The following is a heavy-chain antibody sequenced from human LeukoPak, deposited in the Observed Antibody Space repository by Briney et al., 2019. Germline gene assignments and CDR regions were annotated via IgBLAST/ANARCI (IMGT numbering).Heavy chain of an antibody. J-gene: IGHJ5*02. CDR3: ARVHYYDASDYSTSNWFDP. CDR2: IQHDGIT. D-gene: IGHD3-22*01. Sequence: SETLSLTCSISGYSISSGYFWGWIRQPPGKGLEWIGNIQHDGITYYNPSLKSRVTISLDPSKNQFSLKLTSVAAADTALYHCARVHYYDASDYSTSNWFDPWGQGTLVTVSS. CDR1: GYSISSGYF. V-gene: IGHV4-38-2*02.